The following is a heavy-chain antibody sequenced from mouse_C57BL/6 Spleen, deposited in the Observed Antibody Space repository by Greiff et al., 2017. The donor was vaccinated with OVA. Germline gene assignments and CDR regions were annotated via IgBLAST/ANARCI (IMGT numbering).Heavy chain of an antibody. Sequence: EVKLMESGPGLVKPSQSLSLTCSVTGYSITSGYYWNWIRQFPGNKLEWMGYISYDGSNNYNPSLKNRISITRDTSKNQFFLKLNSVTTEDTATYYCAITTGGYWYFDVWGTGTTVTVSS. V-gene: IGHV3-6*01. CDR2: ISYDGSN. D-gene: IGHD1-2*01. CDR1: GYSITSGYY. J-gene: IGHJ1*03. CDR3: AITTGGYWYFDV.